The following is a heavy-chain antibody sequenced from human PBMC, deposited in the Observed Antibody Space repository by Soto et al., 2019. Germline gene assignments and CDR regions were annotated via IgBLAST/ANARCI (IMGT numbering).Heavy chain of an antibody. CDR2: TNAGNGNT. J-gene: IGHJ6*02. V-gene: IGHV1-3*01. Sequence: QVQLVQSGAEVKKPGASVKDYCKASGYTFTTYSMHWVRQAPGQRPEWMSWTNAGNGNTKYSQKLQGRLTMARETSASTAYMELSLLRSEDTAVYYGARDGPRLDGYSGMDVWGQGTTVTVAS. CDR3: ARDGPRLDGYSGMDV. D-gene: IGHD3-22*01. CDR1: GYTFTTYS.